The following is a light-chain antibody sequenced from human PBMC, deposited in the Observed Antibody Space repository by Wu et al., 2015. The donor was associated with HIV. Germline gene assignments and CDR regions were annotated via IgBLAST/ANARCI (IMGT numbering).Light chain of an antibody. J-gene: IGKJ2*01. CDR2: DVS. Sequence: QSPSSLSASVGDRVTISCQTSQDIDNYLNWYQHKPGRPPKLLIYDVSNLETEVPSRFSATGSGTDFTFTISSLQVEDVATYYCQQYADLPYNFGQGTKVEIK. V-gene: IGKV1-33*01. CDR3: QQYADLPYN. CDR1: QDIDNY.